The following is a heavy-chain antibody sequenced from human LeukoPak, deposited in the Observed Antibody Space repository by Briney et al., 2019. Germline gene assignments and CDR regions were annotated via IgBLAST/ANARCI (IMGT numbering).Heavy chain of an antibody. D-gene: IGHD4-17*01. J-gene: IGHJ4*02. V-gene: IGHV1-69*05. Sequence: SVKVSCKASGGTFSSYAISWVRQAPGQGLEWMGGIIPIFGTANYAQKFQGRVTVTRDMSTSTVYMELSDLKSEDTAVYYCARTQDYGDYAFDYWGQGTLVTVSS. CDR2: IIPIFGTA. CDR3: ARTQDYGDYAFDY. CDR1: GGTFSSYA.